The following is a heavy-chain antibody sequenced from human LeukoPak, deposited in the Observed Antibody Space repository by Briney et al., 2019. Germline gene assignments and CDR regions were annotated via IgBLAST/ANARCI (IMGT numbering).Heavy chain of an antibody. V-gene: IGHV3-30-3*01. Sequence: GRSLRLSCAASGFTFSTYAMHWVRQAPGKGLEWVALISYDGSNKYYADSVKGRFTISRDNSKNTLYLQMNSLRAEDTAVYYCARVIVPYYCDSSGYPGASDAFDIWGQGTMVTVSS. CDR2: ISYDGSNK. D-gene: IGHD3-22*01. CDR1: GFTFSTYA. CDR3: ARVIVPYYCDSSGYPGASDAFDI. J-gene: IGHJ3*02.